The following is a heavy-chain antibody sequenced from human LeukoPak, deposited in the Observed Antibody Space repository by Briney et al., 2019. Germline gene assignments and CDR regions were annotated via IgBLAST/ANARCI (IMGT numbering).Heavy chain of an antibody. V-gene: IGHV1-2*06. CDR2: INPNSGGT. J-gene: IGHJ6*03. Sequence: ASVKVSCKASGYTFTSYYMHWVRQAPGQGLEWMGLINPNSGGTNYAQKFQGRVTMTRDTSISTAYMELSRLRSDDTAVYYCARVAARPDYYYYMDVWGKGTTVTVSS. CDR3: ARVAARPDYYYYMDV. CDR1: GYTFTSYY. D-gene: IGHD6-6*01.